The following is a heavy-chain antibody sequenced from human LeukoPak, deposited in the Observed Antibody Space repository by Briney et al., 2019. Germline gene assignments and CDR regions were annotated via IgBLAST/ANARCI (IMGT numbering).Heavy chain of an antibody. Sequence: PGGSLRLSCAASGFSFSTYWMSWVRQAPGKGLEWVANIKQDGSEKFYVDSVKGRFTISRDNAKNSLYLQMNSLRPDDSAVYYCVKDLGSAITSALALDVWGQGTTVTVSS. CDR1: GFSFSTYW. J-gene: IGHJ6*02. V-gene: IGHV3-7*03. CDR3: VKDLGSAITSALALDV. D-gene: IGHD2-15*01. CDR2: IKQDGSEK.